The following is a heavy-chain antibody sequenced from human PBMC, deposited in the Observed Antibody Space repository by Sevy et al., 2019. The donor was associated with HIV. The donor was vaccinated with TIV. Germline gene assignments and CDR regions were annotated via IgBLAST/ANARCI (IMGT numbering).Heavy chain of an antibody. J-gene: IGHJ5*02. CDR3: ARGSRVLLWFGTFDP. V-gene: IGHV4-34*01. CDR1: GGSFSGYY. Sequence: SETLSLTCAVYGGSFSGYYWSWIRQPPGKGLEWIGEINHSGSTNYNPSLKSRVTISVDTSKNQFSLKLGFVTAADTAVYYCARGSRVLLWFGTFDPWGQGTLVTVSS. CDR2: INHSGST. D-gene: IGHD3-10*01.